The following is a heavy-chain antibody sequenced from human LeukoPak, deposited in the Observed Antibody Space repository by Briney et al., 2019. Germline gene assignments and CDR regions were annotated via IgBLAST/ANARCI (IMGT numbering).Heavy chain of an antibody. CDR1: GDPIISSSNS. D-gene: IGHD3-10*01. CDR3: ARRLGSRGRFDP. V-gene: IGHV4-39*01. CDR2: IYYSGSS. J-gene: IGHJ5*02. Sequence: PSETLSLTCTVPGDPIISSSNSWGWISQPPGKGLEWLGSIYYSGSSYDNPTLKSRTTISVDTSKNQFSLKLTSVAAADTAVYYCARRLGSRGRFDPWGQGTLVTVSS.